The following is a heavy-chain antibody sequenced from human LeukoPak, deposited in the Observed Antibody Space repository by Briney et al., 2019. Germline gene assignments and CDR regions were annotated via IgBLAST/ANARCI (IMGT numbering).Heavy chain of an antibody. J-gene: IGHJ3*02. CDR1: GFTFSNYW. CDR2: INRDGSDK. Sequence: PGGSLRLSCATSGFTFSNYWMTWVRQAPGKGLEWVANINRDGSDKYYMASVQGRFTISRDNAKNSLSLQMNSLRGEDTAVYFCARDSGTVSDAFDIWGQGTMVTVSS. V-gene: IGHV3-7*01. D-gene: IGHD4-11*01. CDR3: ARDSGTVSDAFDI.